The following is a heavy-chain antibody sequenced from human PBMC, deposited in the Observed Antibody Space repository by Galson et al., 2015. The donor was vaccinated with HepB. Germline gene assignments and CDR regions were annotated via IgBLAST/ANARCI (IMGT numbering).Heavy chain of an antibody. J-gene: IGHJ4*02. D-gene: IGHD3-3*01. CDR3: ARPTTRDFWSGYGPLDY. V-gene: IGHV3-48*02. CDR1: GFTFSRYS. Sequence: SLRLSCAASGFTFSRYSMNWVRQAPGKGLEWVSYISSSSSTIYYADSVKGRFTISRDNAKNSLYLQMNSLRDEDTAVYYCARPTTRDFWSGYGPLDYWGQGTLVTVSS. CDR2: ISSSSSTI.